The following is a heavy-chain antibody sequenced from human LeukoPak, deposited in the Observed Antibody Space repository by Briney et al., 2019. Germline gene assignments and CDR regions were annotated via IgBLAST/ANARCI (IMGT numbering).Heavy chain of an antibody. CDR1: GFTFSNYW. D-gene: IGHD7-27*01. Sequence: GGSLRLSCAASGFTFSNYWMSWVRQAPGKGLEWVSGISPSGDITYYADSVMGRFSISRDNPKSTVSLQMSSLRAEDTALYYCVRDLHWGGFDVWGQGTMVTVSS. CDR2: ISPSGDIT. CDR3: VRDLHWGGFDV. V-gene: IGHV3-23*01. J-gene: IGHJ3*01.